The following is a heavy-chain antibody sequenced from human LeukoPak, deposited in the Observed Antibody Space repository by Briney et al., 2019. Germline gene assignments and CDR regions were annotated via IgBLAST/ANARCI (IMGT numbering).Heavy chain of an antibody. CDR3: AKDARLRGQLRNWFDP. D-gene: IGHD4-17*01. Sequence: GGSLRLSCAASGFTFSSYGMHWVRQAPGKGLEWVAFIRYDGSNKYYADSVKGRFTIPRDNSKNTLYLQMNSLRAEDTAVYYCAKDARLRGQLRNWFDPWGQGTLVTVSS. V-gene: IGHV3-30*02. CDR2: IRYDGSNK. J-gene: IGHJ5*02. CDR1: GFTFSSYG.